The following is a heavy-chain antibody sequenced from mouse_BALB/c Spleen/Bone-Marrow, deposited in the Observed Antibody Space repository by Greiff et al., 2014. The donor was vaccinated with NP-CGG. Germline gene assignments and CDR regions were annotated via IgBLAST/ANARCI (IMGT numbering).Heavy chain of an antibody. CDR3: ARNWDRVFAY. Sequence: EVQLQQSGTVLARPGASLRMSCKASGYTFTNYWINWIKQRPGQGLEWIGAIYPGNNDAKYTQKFKAKAKLTAVTSTSTADMELSNLTNEDSAVYYCARNWDRVFAYWGQGTLVTVSA. J-gene: IGHJ3*01. CDR1: GYTFTNYW. D-gene: IGHD4-1*01. V-gene: IGHV1-5*01. CDR2: IYPGNNDA.